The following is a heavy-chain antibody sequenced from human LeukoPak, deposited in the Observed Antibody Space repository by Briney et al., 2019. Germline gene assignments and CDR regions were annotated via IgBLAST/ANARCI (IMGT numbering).Heavy chain of an antibody. CDR1: GGSFSAYY. V-gene: IGHV4-34*01. D-gene: IGHD2-15*01. CDR3: ARGSCSGGSCYLYNYYHYMDV. CDR2: IYHSGST. J-gene: IGHJ6*03. Sequence: SETLSLTCAVSGGSFSAYYWSWIRQPPGKGLEWLGEIYHSGSTNYNPSLKSRATISVDTSKKQFSLKLSSLTAADTAVYYCARGSCSGGSCYLYNYYHYMDVWGKGTTVTVSS.